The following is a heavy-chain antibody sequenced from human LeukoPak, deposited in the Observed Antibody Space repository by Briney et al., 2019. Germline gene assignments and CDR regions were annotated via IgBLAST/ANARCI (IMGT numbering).Heavy chain of an antibody. D-gene: IGHD3-16*01. V-gene: IGHV1-2*02. CDR2: INCNRGDT. CDR1: GYTFTGYF. J-gene: IGHJ4*02. CDR3: ARDSLAESTWALDS. Sequence: ASVKVSCKASGYTFTGYFIHWVRQAPGQGLEWMGWINCNRGDTKYAEKFQGGVTMSRDTSTSTVYMDLSGLTSDDTALYFCARDSLAESTWALDSWGQGTLVTVSS.